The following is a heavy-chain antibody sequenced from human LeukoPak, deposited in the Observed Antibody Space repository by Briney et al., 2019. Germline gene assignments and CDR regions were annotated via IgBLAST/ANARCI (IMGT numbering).Heavy chain of an antibody. CDR1: GFTFSNYW. Sequence: PGGSLRLSCAASGFTFSNYWMSWVRQAPGKGLEWVANIKQDGSEKYYVDSVKGRFTISRDNAKNSLYLQMISLRAEDTAVYYCASLYDYAGDSDFDHWGQGTLVAVSS. J-gene: IGHJ4*02. CDR3: ASLYDYAGDSDFDH. D-gene: IGHD4-23*01. V-gene: IGHV3-7*01. CDR2: IKQDGSEK.